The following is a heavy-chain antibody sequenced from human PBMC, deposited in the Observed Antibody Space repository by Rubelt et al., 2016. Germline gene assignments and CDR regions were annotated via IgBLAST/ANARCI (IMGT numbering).Heavy chain of an antibody. D-gene: IGHD6-19*01. Sequence: QVQLQESGPGLVKPSETLSLTCSVSGSSISSDYYWGWIRQPPGKGLEWIGEINQFGSTNYNPSLKSRVTISVDTSKNQFSLNLRSVTAADSAVYFCARRPIAVAGLDYWGQGTLVTVSS. CDR2: INQFGST. CDR1: GSSISSDYY. J-gene: IGHJ4*02. V-gene: IGHV4-38-2*02. CDR3: ARRPIAVAGLDY.